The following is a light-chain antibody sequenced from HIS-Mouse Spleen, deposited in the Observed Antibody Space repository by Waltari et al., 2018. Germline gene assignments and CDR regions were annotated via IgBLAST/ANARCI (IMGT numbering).Light chain of an antibody. CDR2: EDS. CDR3: YSTDSSGNHRV. CDR1: AVPKKY. Sequence: SYELTQPPPVFVSPGPTARITCAGEAVPKKYSSWYPQKSGPAPVLVFYEDSKRPPGIPERFSGSSSGTMATLTISGAQVEDEADYYCYSTDSSGNHRVFGGGTKLTVL. J-gene: IGLJ2*01. V-gene: IGLV3-10*01.